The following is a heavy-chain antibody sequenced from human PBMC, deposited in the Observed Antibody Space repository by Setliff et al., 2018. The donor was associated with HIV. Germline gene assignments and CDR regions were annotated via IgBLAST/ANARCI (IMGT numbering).Heavy chain of an antibody. V-gene: IGHV3-11*03. CDR2: ITGSSSYT. D-gene: IGHD1-26*01. J-gene: IGHJ6*02. Sequence: PGGSLRLSCAASGFTFSDYYMSWIRQAPGKGLEWVSYITGSSSYTYYADSVKGRFTISRDSSKSMLYLQMNSLRVEDTAIYYCAKPLTQWGVSPYHYAFGVWGQGTTVTVSS. CDR1: GFTFSDYY. CDR3: AKPLTQWGVSPYHYAFGV.